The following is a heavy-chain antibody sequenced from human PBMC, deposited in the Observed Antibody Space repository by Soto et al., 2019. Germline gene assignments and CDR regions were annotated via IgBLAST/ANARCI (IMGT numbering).Heavy chain of an antibody. Sequence: QVQLVESGGGVVQPGRSLRLSCAASGFTFSSYGMHWVRQAPGKGLEWVAVIWYDGSNKYYADSVKGRFTISRDNSKNTLYLQMNRPRGEEKAGYYLARKAPPAGDVWGKRTTVTVSS. CDR2: IWYDGSNK. CDR3: ARKAPPAGDV. V-gene: IGHV3-33*01. J-gene: IGHJ6*04. CDR1: GFTFSSYG.